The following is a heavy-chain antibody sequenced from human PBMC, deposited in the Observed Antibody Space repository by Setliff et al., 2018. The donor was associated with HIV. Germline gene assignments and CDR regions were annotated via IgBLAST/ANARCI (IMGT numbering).Heavy chain of an antibody. CDR2: INQSGIS. Sequence: SETLSLTCAVYGGSFSDHYWTWIRQPPGKGLEWIGEINQSGISNFNPSLKSRVTMPIDTPKNQFSLKLSSVTAADTAVYFCARTGVAHAGQGFDSWGQGRLVTVSS. CDR3: ARTGVAHAGQGFDS. CDR1: GGSFSDHY. J-gene: IGHJ4*02. D-gene: IGHD2-15*01. V-gene: IGHV4-34*01.